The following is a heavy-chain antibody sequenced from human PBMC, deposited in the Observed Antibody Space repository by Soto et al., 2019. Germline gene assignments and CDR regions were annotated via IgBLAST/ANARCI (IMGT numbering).Heavy chain of an antibody. J-gene: IGHJ4*02. CDR3: AKDRIAARPGYYFDY. CDR1: GFTFRSYA. CDR2: ISGSGGST. Sequence: GSLRLSCAASGFTFRSYAMSWVRQAPGKGLEWVSAISGSGGSTYYADSVKGRFTISRDNSKNTLYLQMNSLRAEDTAVYYCAKDRIAARPGYYFDYWGQGTLVTVSS. D-gene: IGHD6-6*01. V-gene: IGHV3-23*01.